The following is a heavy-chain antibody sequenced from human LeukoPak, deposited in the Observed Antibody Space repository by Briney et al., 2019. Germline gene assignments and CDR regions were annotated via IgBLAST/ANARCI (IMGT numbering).Heavy chain of an antibody. CDR1: GGSFSGYY. CDR3: ARSVAVAAWFDP. J-gene: IGHJ5*02. CDR2: IYYSGST. D-gene: IGHD6-19*01. Sequence: SETLSLTCAVYGGSFSGYYWSWIRQPPGKGLEWIGYIYYSGSTNYNPSLKSRVTISVDTSKNQFSLKLSSVTAADTAVYYCARSVAVAAWFDPWGQGTLVTVSS. V-gene: IGHV4-59*01.